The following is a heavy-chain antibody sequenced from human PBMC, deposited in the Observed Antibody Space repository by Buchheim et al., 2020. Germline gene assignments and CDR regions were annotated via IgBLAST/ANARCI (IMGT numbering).Heavy chain of an antibody. V-gene: IGHV4-30-4*01. CDR2: IYYSGST. J-gene: IGHJ6*02. CDR1: GGSISSGDYY. CDR3: ARMDGWTIFGVALSGMDV. Sequence: QVQLQESGPGLVKPSQTLSLTCTVSGGSISSGDYYWSWIRQPPGKGLEWIGYIYYSGSTYYNPSLKSRVTISGDTSKNQFSLKLSSVTAADTAVYYCARMDGWTIFGVALSGMDVWGQGTT. D-gene: IGHD3-3*01.